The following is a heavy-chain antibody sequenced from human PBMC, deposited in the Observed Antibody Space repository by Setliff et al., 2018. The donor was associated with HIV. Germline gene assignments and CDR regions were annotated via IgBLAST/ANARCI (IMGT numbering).Heavy chain of an antibody. CDR2: IYHSGST. V-gene: IGHV4-38-2*02. CDR3: AREGDGRINIIRGVESYFYYGMDV. D-gene: IGHD3-10*01. J-gene: IGHJ6*02. CDR1: GYSVYSGYH. Sequence: SETLSLTCSVSGYSVYSGYHWGWVRQSPGKGLEWIGSIYHSGSTYYDPSLQSRVTISPDTSKNQFSLNLMSVTAADTAVYYCAREGDGRINIIRGVESYFYYGMDVWGQGTTVTVSS.